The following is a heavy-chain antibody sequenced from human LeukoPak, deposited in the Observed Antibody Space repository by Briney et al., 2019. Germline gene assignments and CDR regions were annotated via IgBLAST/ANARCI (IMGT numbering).Heavy chain of an antibody. J-gene: IGHJ4*02. CDR2: IYYSGST. Sequence: SETLSLTCTVSGGSISSSSYYWGWIRQPPGKGLEWIGYIYYSGSTNYNPSLKSRVTISVETSKNQFSLKLSSVTAADTAVYYCARVTGYMIEDYFDYWGQGTLVTVSS. V-gene: IGHV4-61*05. CDR3: ARVTGYMIEDYFDY. D-gene: IGHD3-22*01. CDR1: GGSISSSSYY.